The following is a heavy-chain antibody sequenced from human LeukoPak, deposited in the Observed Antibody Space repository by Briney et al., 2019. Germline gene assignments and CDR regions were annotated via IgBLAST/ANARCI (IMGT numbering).Heavy chain of an antibody. Sequence: GGSLRPSCAASGFTFSTYWMSWVRQAPGKGLEWVAVISYDGNNKYYGDSVKGRFTISRDNSKNTLYLQMNILRAEDTAMYSCAREHIATSGNNWFDPWGQGTLVTVSS. CDR3: AREHIATSGNNWFDP. CDR1: GFTFSTYW. J-gene: IGHJ5*02. V-gene: IGHV3-30*03. D-gene: IGHD6-13*01. CDR2: ISYDGNNK.